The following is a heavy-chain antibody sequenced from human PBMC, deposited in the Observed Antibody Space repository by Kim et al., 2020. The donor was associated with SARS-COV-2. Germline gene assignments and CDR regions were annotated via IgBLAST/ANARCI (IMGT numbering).Heavy chain of an antibody. CDR3: ARDYCSSTNCDPFDY. D-gene: IGHD2-2*01. Sequence: GFVTGRITISRDNAKNSLYLQMNSLRAEDTAVYYCARDYCSSTNCDPFDYWGQGTLVTVSS. J-gene: IGHJ4*02. V-gene: IGHV3-7*01.